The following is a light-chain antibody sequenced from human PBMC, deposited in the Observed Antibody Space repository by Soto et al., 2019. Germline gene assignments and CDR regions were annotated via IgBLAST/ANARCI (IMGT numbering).Light chain of an antibody. Sequence: DIQMAQSPSTLSASVGDRATITCRAGQGIRNWLAWYQQKPGEAPKLLIYKASSLQSGVPSRFRSSGSGTAFTLTICCLERDDFGASHCQQYCSCSRTFGQGTKVEVK. CDR1: QGIRNW. CDR3: QQYCSCSRT. CDR2: KAS. J-gene: IGKJ1*01. V-gene: IGKV1-5*03.